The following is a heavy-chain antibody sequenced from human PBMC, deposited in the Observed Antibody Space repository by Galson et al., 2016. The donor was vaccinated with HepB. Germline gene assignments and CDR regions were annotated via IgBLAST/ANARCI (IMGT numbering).Heavy chain of an antibody. CDR3: AQWGDFSLEY. Sequence: SLRLPCADSGIILSNYWKSCVRQAPGKGLEWVSAIVGSGRSSYYADSVRGRFTISRDNYKDTVFLQLSDLRGDDTGLYYCAQWGDFSLEYWGRGILVAVAS. CDR1: GIILSNYW. CDR2: IVGSGRSS. D-gene: IGHD3-16*01. J-gene: IGHJ4*02. V-gene: IGHV3-23*05.